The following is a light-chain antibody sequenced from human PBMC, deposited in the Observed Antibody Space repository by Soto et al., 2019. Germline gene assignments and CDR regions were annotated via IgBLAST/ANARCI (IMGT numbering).Light chain of an antibody. J-gene: IGKJ1*01. Sequence: ETVMTQSPATLSLSPGERATLSCRASQSVNTKLVWYQRKPGQAPRFLIYGASTRATGIPARFRGSGSGTEFTLTISRLEPEDFAVYYCQQYGSSGTFGQGTKVDIK. V-gene: IGKV3-15*01. CDR3: QQYGSSGT. CDR1: QSVNTK. CDR2: GAS.